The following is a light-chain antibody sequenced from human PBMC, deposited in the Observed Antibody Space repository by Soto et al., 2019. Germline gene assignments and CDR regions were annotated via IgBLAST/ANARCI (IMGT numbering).Light chain of an antibody. V-gene: IGLV2-14*01. CDR1: SSDVGGYNY. Sequence: QSALPQPASVSGSPGQSITISCTGTSSDVGGYNYVSWYQQHPGKAPKLMIYDVSNRPSGVSNRFSGSKSGNTASLTISGLQAEDEADYYCSSYTSSRYVFGTGTKVPVL. J-gene: IGLJ1*01. CDR2: DVS. CDR3: SSYTSSRYV.